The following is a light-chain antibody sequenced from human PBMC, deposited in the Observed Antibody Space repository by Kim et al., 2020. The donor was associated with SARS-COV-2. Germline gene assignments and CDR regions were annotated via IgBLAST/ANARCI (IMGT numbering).Light chain of an antibody. CDR1: QSVGGW. Sequence: DIQMNQSPTTLSAYVGDRVSISCRASQSVGGWLAWYQQKRGRAPKVLIYDAFSLESGVPSRFSGSGSGTEFTLTISSLQAEDFATYYCQQYDNYPWTFGQGTKVGIK. V-gene: IGKV1-5*01. CDR2: DAF. J-gene: IGKJ1*01. CDR3: QQYDNYPWT.